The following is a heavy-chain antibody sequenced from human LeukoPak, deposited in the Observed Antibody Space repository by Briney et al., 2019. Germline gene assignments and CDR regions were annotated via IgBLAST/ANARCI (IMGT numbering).Heavy chain of an antibody. V-gene: IGHV1-2*06. CDR1: GYTFTGYY. CDR3: ARVGGSTGDYFARY. J-gene: IGHJ4*02. Sequence: ASVKVSCKASGYTFTGYYMHWVRQAPGQGLEWMGRINPKGGGTDYAQKFQGRVTMTRDTSITTAYMELGRLTSDDTAVYYCARVGGSTGDYFARYWGQGTLVTVSS. CDR2: INPKGGGT. D-gene: IGHD4-17*01.